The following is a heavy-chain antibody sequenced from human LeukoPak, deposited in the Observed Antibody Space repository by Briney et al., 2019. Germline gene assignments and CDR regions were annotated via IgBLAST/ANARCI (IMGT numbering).Heavy chain of an antibody. CDR1: GFTFSSSA. V-gene: IGHV3-7*03. J-gene: IGHJ4*02. CDR3: ARDQYDTWSRRGNFDS. D-gene: IGHD3-3*01. Sequence: GGSLRLSCAASGFTFSSSAVSRVRQTPGQGLEWVANINVDGTAEYYVDSVKGRFTISRDNAKNSLYLQMNSLRAEDTAVYYCARDQYDTWSRRGNFDSWGQGTLVIVSS. CDR2: INVDGTAE.